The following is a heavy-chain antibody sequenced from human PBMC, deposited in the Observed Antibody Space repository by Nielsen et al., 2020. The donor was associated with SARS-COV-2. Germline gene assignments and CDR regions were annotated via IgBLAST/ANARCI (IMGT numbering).Heavy chain of an antibody. CDR1: GFTFSNYG. V-gene: IGHV3-30*03. J-gene: IGHJ4*02. Sequence: GESLKISCAASGFTFSNYGIHWVRQAPGKGLEWVAVISYDGSNEYYSDSVKGRFTISRDNSKDTLYLQMNSLKTEDTAVYYCTTDPRVTIFGVVIISGDYWGQGTLVTVSS. CDR2: ISYDGSNE. CDR3: TTDPRVTIFGVVIISGDY. D-gene: IGHD3-3*01.